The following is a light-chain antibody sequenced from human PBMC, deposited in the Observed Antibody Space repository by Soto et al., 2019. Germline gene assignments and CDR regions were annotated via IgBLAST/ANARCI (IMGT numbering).Light chain of an antibody. Sequence: QSVLTQPPSVSGAPGQRVTISCTGSSSNIGAGYDVHWYQQLPGTAPKLLIYGNNNRPSGVPDRFSGSKSGTSASLAITGVQAEDDADYYCQSYDSGLSARVFGGGTKLTVL. V-gene: IGLV1-40*01. CDR3: QSYDSGLSARV. CDR2: GNN. CDR1: SSNIGAGYD. J-gene: IGLJ3*02.